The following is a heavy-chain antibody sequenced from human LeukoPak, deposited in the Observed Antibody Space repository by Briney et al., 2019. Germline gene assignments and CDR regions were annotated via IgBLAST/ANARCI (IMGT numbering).Heavy chain of an antibody. CDR2: INHSGST. V-gene: IGHV4-34*01. CDR3: ARVPRVVPAGDY. D-gene: IGHD2-2*01. CDR1: GGSFSGYY. J-gene: IGHJ4*02. Sequence: NPSETLSLTCAVYGGSFSGYYWSWIRQPPGKGLEWIGEINHSGSTNYNPSLKSRVTISVDTSKNQLSLKLSSVAAADTAVYYCARVPRVVPAGDYWGQGTLVTVSS.